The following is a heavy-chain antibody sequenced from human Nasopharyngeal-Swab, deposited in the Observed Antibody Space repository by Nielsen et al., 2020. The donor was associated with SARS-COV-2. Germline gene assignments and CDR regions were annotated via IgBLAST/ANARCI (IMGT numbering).Heavy chain of an antibody. CDR2: ITTSSSYI. CDR1: GFTFSSYN. D-gene: IGHD2-8*01. V-gene: IGHV3-21*06. Sequence: GGSLRLSCAASGFTFSSYNMNWVRQAPGKGLGWVSSITTSSSYIYYADSVKGRFTIFRDNAKNSLYLQMNSLRAEDTAVYYCARDQNGYWGQEILVTVSS. J-gene: IGHJ4*02. CDR3: ARDQNGY.